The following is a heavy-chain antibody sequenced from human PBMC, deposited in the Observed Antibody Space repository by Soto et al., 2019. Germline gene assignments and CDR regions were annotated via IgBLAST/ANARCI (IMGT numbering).Heavy chain of an antibody. D-gene: IGHD3-3*01. CDR1: GGSITSGDYY. CDR3: ARVTPPTADFDFWNGYYTHDY. Sequence: QVQLQESGPGLVKPSQTLSLTCTVSGGSITSGDYYWSWIRQPPGKGLEWIGYIYYSGSTYYNPSLKGRVTISVDTSKDPFSLKLYPVTAADTAVYYSARVTPPTADFDFWNGYYTHDYWGQGTLVTVSS. CDR2: IYYSGST. J-gene: IGHJ4*02. V-gene: IGHV4-30-4*01.